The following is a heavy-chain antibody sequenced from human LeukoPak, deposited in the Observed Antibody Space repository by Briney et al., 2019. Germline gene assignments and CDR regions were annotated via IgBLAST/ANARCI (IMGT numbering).Heavy chain of an antibody. CDR2: INHSGST. D-gene: IGHD6-19*01. V-gene: IGHV4-34*01. J-gene: IGHJ4*02. CDR3: ARGPSSGWYSARLFDY. Sequence: SETLSLTCGVYGGSFSGYYWSWIRQPPGKALEWVGEINHSGSTNYNPSLKSRVTISVDTSKNQFSLKLSSVTAADTAVYYCARGPSSGWYSARLFDYWGQGTLVTVSS. CDR1: GGSFSGYY.